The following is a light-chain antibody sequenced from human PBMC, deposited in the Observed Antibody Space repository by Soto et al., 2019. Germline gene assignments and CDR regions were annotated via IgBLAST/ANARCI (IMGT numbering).Light chain of an antibody. Sequence: EIVMTQSPATLSVSPGERATLSCRASQSVRSNLAWYRQKPGQAPRHLIYGASTRATGIPARFSGSGSGTEFTLTISSLQSEDFAVYYCQQYNNWFITFGQGTRLEIK. V-gene: IGKV3-15*01. CDR2: GAS. CDR1: QSVRSN. CDR3: QQYNNWFIT. J-gene: IGKJ5*01.